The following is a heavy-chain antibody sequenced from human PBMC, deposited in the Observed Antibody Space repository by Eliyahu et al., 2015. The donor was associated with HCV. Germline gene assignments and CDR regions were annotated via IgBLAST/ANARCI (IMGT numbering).Heavy chain of an antibody. J-gene: IGHJ6*02. V-gene: IGHV3-53*01. CDR1: GFXXXXNY. D-gene: IGHD3-3*01. CDR2: IYSGGST. Sequence: EVQLVESGGGLIQPGGSLRLSCAASGFXXXXNYMSWVRQAPGKGLEWVSVIYSGGSTYYADSVKGRFTISRDNSKNTLYLQMNSLRAEDTAVYYCAFEVFGGLPTYYYYGMDVWSQGTTVTVSS. CDR3: AFEVFGGLPTYYYYGMDV.